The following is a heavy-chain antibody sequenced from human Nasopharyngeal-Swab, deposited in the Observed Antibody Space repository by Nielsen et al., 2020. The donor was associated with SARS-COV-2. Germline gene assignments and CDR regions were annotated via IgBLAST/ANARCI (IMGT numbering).Heavy chain of an antibody. CDR3: AAGGDSSSSTFDY. Sequence: GESLKIFCSASGFTFSCYAMSWVRQAPGKGLEWVSAICGSGGSTYYADSVKGRFTISRDNSKNTLYLQMNSLRAEDTAVYYCAAGGDSSSSTFDYWGQGTLVTVSS. CDR2: ICGSGGST. V-gene: IGHV3-23*01. CDR1: GFTFSCYA. J-gene: IGHJ4*02. D-gene: IGHD6-6*01.